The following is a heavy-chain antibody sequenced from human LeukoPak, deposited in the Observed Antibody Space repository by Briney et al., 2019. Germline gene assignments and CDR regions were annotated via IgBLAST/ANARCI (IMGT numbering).Heavy chain of an antibody. J-gene: IGHJ5*02. CDR3: ARVLNIVVVPAAMRVNWFDP. CDR2: IYYSGST. CDR1: GGSISSGDYY. D-gene: IGHD2-2*01. V-gene: IGHV4-30-4*01. Sequence: SETLSLTCTVSGGSISSGDYYWSWIRQPPGRGLEWIGYIYYSGSTYYNPSLKSRVTISVDTSKNQFSLKLSSVTAADTAVYYCARVLNIVVVPAAMRVNWFDPWGQGTLVTVSS.